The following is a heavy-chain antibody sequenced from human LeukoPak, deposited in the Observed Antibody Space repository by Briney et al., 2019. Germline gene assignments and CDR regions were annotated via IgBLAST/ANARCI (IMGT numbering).Heavy chain of an antibody. CDR1: GYTFTSYY. CDR2: INPSGGST. D-gene: IGHD2-21*02. V-gene: IGHV1-46*01. J-gene: IGHJ6*02. CDR3: ARSRQTHIVVVTAIREPYGMDV. Sequence: ASVKVSCKASGYTFTSYYMHWVRQAPGQWLEWMGIINPSGGSTSYAQKFQGRVTMTRDTSTSTVYMELSSLRSEDTAVYYCARSRQTHIVVVTAIREPYGMDVWGQGTTVTVSS.